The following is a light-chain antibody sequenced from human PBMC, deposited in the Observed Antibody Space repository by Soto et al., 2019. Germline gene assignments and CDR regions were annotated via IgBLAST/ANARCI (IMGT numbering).Light chain of an antibody. CDR2: AAS. V-gene: IGKV1-27*01. CDR1: QAISNF. CDR3: QKCKIAPFT. Sequence: DIQMTQSPSSLSAFVGDTVTITCRASQAISNFLAWYQQKPGKVPKLLIYAASTLQSGVPSRFSGSGSGTDFTLTISSLQPEDVATYYCQKCKIAPFTFGGGTKVEMK. J-gene: IGKJ4*01.